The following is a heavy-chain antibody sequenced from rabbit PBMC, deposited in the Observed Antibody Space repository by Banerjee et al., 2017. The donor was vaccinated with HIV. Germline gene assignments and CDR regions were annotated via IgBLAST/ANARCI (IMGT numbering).Heavy chain of an antibody. D-gene: IGHD6-1*01. Sequence: QEQLEESGGDLVKPEGSLTLTCKASGFSFSSSYYMCWVRQAPGKGLEWIACINAGSSGSTYYASWAKGRFTISKTSSTTVTLQMTSLTAADTATYFCAREEYSYVYAYAFNLWGQGTLVTVS. CDR3: AREEYSYVYAYAFNL. CDR2: INAGSSGST. V-gene: IGHV1S45*01. J-gene: IGHJ4*01. CDR1: GFSFSSSYY.